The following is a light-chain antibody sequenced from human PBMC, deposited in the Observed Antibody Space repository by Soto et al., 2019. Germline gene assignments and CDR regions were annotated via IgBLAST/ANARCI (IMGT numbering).Light chain of an antibody. CDR1: QTIATW. CDR2: KAS. CDR3: QQYNSYPWT. Sequence: DIQFTKSPSTLSASVGDRVTITCRASQTIATWLAWYQQKPGKAPKLLIFKASTLESGVPSRFSGSGSGTEFTLTISSLQPDDFATYYCQQYNSYPWTFGLGTKVDIK. V-gene: IGKV1-5*03. J-gene: IGKJ1*01.